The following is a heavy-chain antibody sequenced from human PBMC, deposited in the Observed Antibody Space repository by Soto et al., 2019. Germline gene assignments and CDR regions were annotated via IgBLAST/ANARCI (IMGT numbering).Heavy chain of an antibody. D-gene: IGHD2-8*01. CDR3: AGDRYCTNGVCYTGWFDP. J-gene: IGHJ5*02. CDR1: GYPFISYV. CDR2: INAGNGDA. V-gene: IGHV1-3*01. Sequence: QVQLVQSGAEVKKPGASVKVSCKASGYPFISYVIHWVRKAPGQRLEWMGWINAGNGDAKCSQKFQDRVTITWDTSARTAHMEVSSLRSEDTAVYYCAGDRYCTNGVCYTGWFDPWGQGTLVTVSS.